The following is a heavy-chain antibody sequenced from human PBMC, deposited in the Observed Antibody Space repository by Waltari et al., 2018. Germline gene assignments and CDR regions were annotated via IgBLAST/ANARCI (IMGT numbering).Heavy chain of an antibody. Sequence: QVQLQESGPGLVKPSETLSLTCTVPGGSISSYYCSWTRQPPGKGLEWIGYIYYSGSTNYNPSLKSRVTISVDTSKNQFSLKLSSVTAADTAVYYCARGEYYDSSGPPDYWGQGTLVTVSS. CDR1: GGSISSYY. CDR3: ARGEYYDSSGPPDY. CDR2: IYYSGST. D-gene: IGHD3-22*01. J-gene: IGHJ4*02. V-gene: IGHV4-59*01.